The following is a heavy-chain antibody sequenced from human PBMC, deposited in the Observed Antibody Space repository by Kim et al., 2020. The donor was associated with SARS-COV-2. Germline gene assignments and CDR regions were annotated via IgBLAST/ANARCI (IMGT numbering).Heavy chain of an antibody. CDR3: ARAPYCSSTSCYAGGAGHYYYYGMDV. V-gene: IGHV4-34*01. CDR2: INHSGST. Sequence: SETLSLTCAVYGGSFSGYYWSWIRQPPGKGLEWIGEINHSGSTNYNPSLKSRVTISVDTSKNQFSLKLSSVTAADTAVYYCARAPYCSSTSCYAGGAGHYYYYGMDVWGQGTTVTVSS. D-gene: IGHD2-2*01. J-gene: IGHJ6*02. CDR1: GGSFSGYY.